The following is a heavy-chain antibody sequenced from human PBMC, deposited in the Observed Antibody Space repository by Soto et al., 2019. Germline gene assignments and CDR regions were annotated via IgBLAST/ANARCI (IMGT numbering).Heavy chain of an antibody. CDR3: AREAYDDPPGYFQH. J-gene: IGHJ1*01. CDR2: MSYDGSTK. V-gene: IGHV3-30-3*01. CDR1: GFTFSSYS. D-gene: IGHD3-22*01. Sequence: QVQLVESGGDVVQPGRSLRLSCSASGFTFSSYSVHWVRQAPGKGLEWLAFMSYDGSTKYYADSVKGRFTVSRDNSKNTLYLQMDSLRTEDTAVYYCAREAYDDPPGYFQHWGQGTLLTVSS.